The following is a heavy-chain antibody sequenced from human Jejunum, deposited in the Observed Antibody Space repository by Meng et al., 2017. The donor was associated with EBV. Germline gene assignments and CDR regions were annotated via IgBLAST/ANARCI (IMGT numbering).Heavy chain of an antibody. CDR2: FDFEDGET. J-gene: IGHJ5*02. D-gene: IGHD3-9*01. CDR1: GHTLTELS. CDR3: ARYFDGWNGDRFDP. V-gene: IGHV1-24*01. Sequence: QVQLGKSGAEVKKPGASVKVSCKVSGHTLTELSMHWVRQAPGKGLEWMGGFDFEDGETIYAQKFQGRVTMTEDTSTDTAYMELSSLRSEDTAVYYCARYFDGWNGDRFDPWGQGTLVTVSS.